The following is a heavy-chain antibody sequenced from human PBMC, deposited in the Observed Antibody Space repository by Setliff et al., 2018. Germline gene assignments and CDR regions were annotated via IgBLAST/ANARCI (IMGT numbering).Heavy chain of an antibody. Sequence: GGSLRLSCVASGFTFSSYAVSWVRQAPGKGLEWVSTVNDNGRRTYYPNSVKGQFTISRDNSMNTLYLQMNNLRAEDTALYYCARRGGTSGQGAFDIWGQGTRGTVS. J-gene: IGHJ3*02. CDR1: GFTFSSYA. CDR3: ARRGGTSGQGAFDI. D-gene: IGHD1-26*01. CDR2: VNDNGRRT. V-gene: IGHV3-23*01.